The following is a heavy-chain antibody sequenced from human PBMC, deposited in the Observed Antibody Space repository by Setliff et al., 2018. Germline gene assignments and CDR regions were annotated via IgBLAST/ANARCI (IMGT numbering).Heavy chain of an antibody. CDR2: IIPILETT. CDR3: ARWNGSGNFYY. D-gene: IGHD3-3*01. Sequence: SVKVSCKVSGGAFSNYGLSWVRQAPGQGLLWMGRIIPILETTNYAQNFQGRVSITADESTRTAYMELSSLTFEDTAVYYCARWNGSGNFYYWGQGTWVTVS. J-gene: IGHJ4*02. CDR1: GGAFSNYG. V-gene: IGHV1-69*11.